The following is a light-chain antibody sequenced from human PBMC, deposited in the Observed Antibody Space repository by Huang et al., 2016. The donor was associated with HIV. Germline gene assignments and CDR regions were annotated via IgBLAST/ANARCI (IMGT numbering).Light chain of an antibody. J-gene: IGKJ5*01. V-gene: IGKV1-39*01. CDR3: QQSYSALSS. Sequence: IQMTQSPTSLSASVGDRVSIVCRASQSISTYLNWYQQKPGKAPKLLISSASTLHSVVPSRFSGIGSGTEFTLTIRGLQLDDFATYYCQQSYSALSSFGPGTRL. CDR1: QSISTY. CDR2: SAS.